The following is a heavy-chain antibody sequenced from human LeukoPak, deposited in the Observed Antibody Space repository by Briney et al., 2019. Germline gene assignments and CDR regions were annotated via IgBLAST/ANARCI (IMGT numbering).Heavy chain of an antibody. J-gene: IGHJ4*02. CDR3: VRGSSTWSPLGDY. CDR2: ISPDGSTT. D-gene: IGHD6-13*01. V-gene: IGHV3-74*01. Sequence: PGGSLRLSCAASGFTFSTYWMHWVRQAPGQGPVWVSRISPDGSTTTYADSVRGRFSISRDNAKNTLYMQTNSLRVDDTAVYYCVRGSSTWSPLGDYWGQGTLVTVST. CDR1: GFTFSTYW.